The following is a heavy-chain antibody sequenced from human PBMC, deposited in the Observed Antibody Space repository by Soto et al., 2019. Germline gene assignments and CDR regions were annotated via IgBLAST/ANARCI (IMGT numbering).Heavy chain of an antibody. CDR3: SNRGFNLYYFDY. Sequence: GGSLRLSCAASGFTFSSYAMSWVRQAPGKGLEWVSAISGSGGSTYYADSVKGRVTISRDNYKKTLYLQMNSRRAEDPAVYYCSNRGFNLYYFDYWGQGTLVTVSS. CDR1: GFTFSSYA. V-gene: IGHV3-23*01. CDR2: ISGSGGST. D-gene: IGHD1-1*01. J-gene: IGHJ4*02.